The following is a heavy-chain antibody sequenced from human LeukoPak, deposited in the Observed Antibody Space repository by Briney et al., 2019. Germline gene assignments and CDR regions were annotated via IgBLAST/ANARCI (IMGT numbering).Heavy chain of an antibody. CDR3: ARGPNLPIVGATRGYFDY. Sequence: SETLSLTCTVSGGSISSSSYYWGWIRQPPGKGLEWIGSIYYSGSTYYNPSLKSRVTISVDTSRNQFSLKLSSVTAADTAVYYCARGPNLPIVGATRGYFDYWGQGTLVTVSS. V-gene: IGHV4-39*07. D-gene: IGHD1-26*01. CDR1: GGSISSSSYY. CDR2: IYYSGST. J-gene: IGHJ4*02.